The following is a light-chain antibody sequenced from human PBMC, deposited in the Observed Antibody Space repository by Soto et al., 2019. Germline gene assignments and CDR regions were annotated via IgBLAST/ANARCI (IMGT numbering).Light chain of an antibody. CDR1: QSVSSN. Sequence: EIVMTQSPVTLSVSPGERATLSCRASQSVSSNLAWYQQKTGQAPRLLIFGTSTRATGIPARFSGRGSGTEFTLTISSLQSEDFAVYYCQQYNDWPLSFGGGTKVEIK. CDR2: GTS. V-gene: IGKV3-15*01. J-gene: IGKJ4*01. CDR3: QQYNDWPLS.